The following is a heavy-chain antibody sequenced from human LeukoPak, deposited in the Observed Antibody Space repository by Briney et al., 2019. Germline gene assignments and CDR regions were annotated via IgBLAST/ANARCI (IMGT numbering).Heavy chain of an antibody. CDR2: IKQDGSEK. CDR3: ARYATHDAFDI. Sequence: GGSLRLYCAASGFTFSSYWMSWVRQAPGKGLEWVANIKQDGSEKYYVDSVKGRFTISRDNAKNSLYLQMNSLRAEDTAVYYCARYATHDAFDIWGQGTMVTVSS. V-gene: IGHV3-7*01. CDR1: GFTFSSYW. D-gene: IGHD2-8*01. J-gene: IGHJ3*02.